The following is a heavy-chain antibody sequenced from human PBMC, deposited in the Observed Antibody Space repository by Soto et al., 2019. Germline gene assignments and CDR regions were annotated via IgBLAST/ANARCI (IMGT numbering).Heavy chain of an antibody. V-gene: IGHV3-48*03. D-gene: IGHD1-26*01. Sequence: EVQLVESGGGLIQPGGSLRLSCSASGFTFSSSEMYWVRQAPGKGLEWVSYIHPSGQPIFYADSVKGRFTISIDNAKNLLYLQLSCVRAEDSAVYYCARRASRWGQGTMVTVSS. CDR3: ARRASR. CDR2: IHPSGQPI. J-gene: IGHJ3*01. CDR1: GFTFSSSE.